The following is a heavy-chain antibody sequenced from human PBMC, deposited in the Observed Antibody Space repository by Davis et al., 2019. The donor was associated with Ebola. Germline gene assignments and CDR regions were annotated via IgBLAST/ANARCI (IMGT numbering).Heavy chain of an antibody. J-gene: IGHJ4*02. CDR2: ISGSGGST. CDR3: AKTVVVTAVPLFDY. D-gene: IGHD2-21*02. V-gene: IGHV3-23*01. CDR1: GFTFSSYA. Sequence: AGSLTLSCAASGFTFSSYAMSWVRQAPGKGLEWVSAISGSGGSTYYADSVKGRFTISRDNSKNTLYLQMNSLRAEDTAVYYCAKTVVVTAVPLFDYWGQGTLVTVSS.